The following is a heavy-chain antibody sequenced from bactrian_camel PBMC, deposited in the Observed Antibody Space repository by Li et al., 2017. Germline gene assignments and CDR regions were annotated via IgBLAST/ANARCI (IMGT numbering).Heavy chain of an antibody. V-gene: IGHV3S53*01. CDR1: GHTQSARW. J-gene: IGHJ4*01. D-gene: IGHD3*01. CDR2: IERDGRT. CDR3: AAETAECGLLFRLFPPQDNR. Sequence: HVQLVESGGGSVKTGESLKLSCVLSGHTQSARWMGWFRQAPGLEREGVAAIERDGRTNYAESAKGRFTNSEDNAENILYLQMNNLKPEDTGTYYCAAETAECGLLFRLFPPQDNRWGQGTQVTVSS.